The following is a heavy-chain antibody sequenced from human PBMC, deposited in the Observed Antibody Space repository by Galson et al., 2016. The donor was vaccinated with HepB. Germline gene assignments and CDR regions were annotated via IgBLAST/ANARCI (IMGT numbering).Heavy chain of an antibody. D-gene: IGHD3-16*01. CDR1: GFTFSYST. CDR2: IVDSGVTT. CDR3: AKDTSWVLDF. V-gene: IGHV3-23*01. Sequence: SLRLSCAASGFTFSYSTMKWVRQAPGKGLEWVSAIVDSGVTTYYADSVRGRFTISRDNSKSTLYLQMNSLRAEDTAVYYCAKDTSWVLDFWGQGNLVTVSS. J-gene: IGHJ4*02.